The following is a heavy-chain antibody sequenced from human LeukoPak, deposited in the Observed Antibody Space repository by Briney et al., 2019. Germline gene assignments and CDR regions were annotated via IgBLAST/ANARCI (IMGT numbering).Heavy chain of an antibody. CDR2: IYTSGST. Sequence: SETLSLTCTVSGGSISSGSYYWSWIRQPARKGLEWIGRIYTSGSTNYNPSLKSRVTISVDTSKNQFSLKLSSVTAADTAVYYCARAHSHYYDSSGYSIDYWGQGTLVTVSS. D-gene: IGHD3-22*01. CDR1: GGSISSGSYY. CDR3: ARAHSHYYDSSGYSIDY. V-gene: IGHV4-61*02. J-gene: IGHJ4*02.